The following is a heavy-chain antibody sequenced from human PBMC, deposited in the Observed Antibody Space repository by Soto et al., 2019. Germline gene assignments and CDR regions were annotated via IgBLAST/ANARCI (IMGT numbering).Heavy chain of an antibody. D-gene: IGHD3-10*01. CDR3: ASIPMVRGPSDY. Sequence: EVRLAESGGGLVQPGGSLRLSCAASGFTFSTYWMHWVRQAPGKGLVWVSRINGDGTTTQYVDSVKGRFTISRDNAKNTLYLQMNTLRGDDTAMYYCASIPMVRGPSDYWGQGTLVTVSS. CDR1: GFTFSTYW. CDR2: INGDGTTT. V-gene: IGHV3-74*02. J-gene: IGHJ4*02.